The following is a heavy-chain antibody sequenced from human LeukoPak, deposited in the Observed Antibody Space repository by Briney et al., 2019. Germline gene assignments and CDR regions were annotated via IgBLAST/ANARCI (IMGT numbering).Heavy chain of an antibody. CDR3: AREGGYYDSSGYPTYYFDY. D-gene: IGHD3-22*01. CDR1: GGSISSGGHY. V-gene: IGHV4-31*03. J-gene: IGHJ4*02. CDR2: IYYSGST. Sequence: SETLSLTCTVSGGSISSGGHYWSWIRQHPGKGLEWIGYIYYSGSTYYNPSLKSRVTISVDTSKNQFSLKLSSVTAADTAVYYCAREGGYYDSSGYPTYYFDYWGQGTLVTVSS.